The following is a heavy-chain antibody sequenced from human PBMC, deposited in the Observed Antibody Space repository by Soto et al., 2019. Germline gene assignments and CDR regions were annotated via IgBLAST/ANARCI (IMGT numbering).Heavy chain of an antibody. J-gene: IGHJ4*02. CDR1: GGSISSNGYY. V-gene: IGHV4-39*01. CDR3: AKLFAY. D-gene: IGHD1-26*01. Sequence: QLQLQESGPGLVKPSETLSLTCTVSGGSISSNGYYWGWIRHPPGKVLALIGKIYHSGVTYHNPSLKSRVTISVDTSRNQFSLKLNSMTAADTAVYYCAKLFAYWGQGKLVTVSS. CDR2: IYHSGVT.